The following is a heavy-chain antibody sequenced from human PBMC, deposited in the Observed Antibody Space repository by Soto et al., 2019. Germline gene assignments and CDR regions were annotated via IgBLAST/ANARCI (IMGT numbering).Heavy chain of an antibody. CDR1: GFTFSRYW. CDR3: ARAAYSSSWYADF. Sequence: GESLKISCAASGFTFSRYWMHWVRQSPEKGLVWVSHINTDGSNSNYADSVKGRFTISRDNAKNTLYLQMDGLEAEDTALYYCARAAYSSSWYADFWGQGTLVTVSS. D-gene: IGHD6-13*01. J-gene: IGHJ4*02. V-gene: IGHV3-74*01. CDR2: INTDGSNS.